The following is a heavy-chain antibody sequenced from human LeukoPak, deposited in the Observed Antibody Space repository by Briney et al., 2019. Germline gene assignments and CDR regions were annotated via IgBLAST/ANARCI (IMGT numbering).Heavy chain of an antibody. CDR2: INPISGVT. CDR1: GYTFTGYY. CDR3: ARGGYSGFDLFDC. D-gene: IGHD5-12*01. Sequence: ASVKVSCKASGYTFTGYYMHWVRQAPGQGLEWMGWINPISGVTNFAQNFLGRGSMSRDTSIRTAYLDMYSLTFDDTAVFYCARGGYSGFDLFDCWAQGTLVTVSS. J-gene: IGHJ4*02. V-gene: IGHV1-2*02.